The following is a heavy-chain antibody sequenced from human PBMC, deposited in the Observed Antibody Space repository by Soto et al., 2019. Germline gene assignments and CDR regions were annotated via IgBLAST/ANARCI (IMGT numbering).Heavy chain of an antibody. D-gene: IGHD6-13*01. CDR3: ASTYSTSWYWFAP. J-gene: IGHJ5*02. CDR1: GFSLSNAGLG. Sequence: QVTVKESGPVLVKPTETLTLTCTVSGFSLSNAGLGVSWVRQPPGKALEWLAHIFSNDEKSYSTSLKSRLTISKDTSRSQVVLTMTNMDPVDTATYYCASTYSTSWYWFAPWGKGTLVTVSS. V-gene: IGHV2-26*04. CDR2: IFSNDEK.